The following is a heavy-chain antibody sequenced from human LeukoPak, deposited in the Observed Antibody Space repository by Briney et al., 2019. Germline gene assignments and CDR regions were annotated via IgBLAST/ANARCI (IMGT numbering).Heavy chain of an antibody. CDR2: ISYDGSNK. J-gene: IGHJ6*02. V-gene: IGHV3-30-3*01. CDR3: AKDLSGYSGYESPSDV. D-gene: IGHD5-12*01. CDR1: GFTFSSYA. Sequence: GGSLRLSCAASGFTFSSYAMHWVRQAPGKGLEWVAVISYDGSNKYYADSVKGRFTISRDNSKNTLYLQMNSLRAEDTAVYYCAKDLSGYSGYESPSDVWGQGTTVTVSS.